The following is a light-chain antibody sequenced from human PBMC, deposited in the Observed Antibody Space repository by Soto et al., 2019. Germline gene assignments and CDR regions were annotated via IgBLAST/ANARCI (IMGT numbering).Light chain of an antibody. Sequence: QSVLTQPASVSESPGQSITISCTGTSSDVGTYKYVSWYQQHPGKAPKLMIYDVSNRPSGISNRFSGSKSGNTTSLTISGLQADDEADYYCSSYTSSSTYVFGTGTKLTVL. CDR1: SSDVGTYKY. J-gene: IGLJ1*01. CDR3: SSYTSSSTYV. V-gene: IGLV2-14*01. CDR2: DVS.